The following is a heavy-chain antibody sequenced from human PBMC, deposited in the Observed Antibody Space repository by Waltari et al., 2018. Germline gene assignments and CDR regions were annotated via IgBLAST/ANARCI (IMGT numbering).Heavy chain of an antibody. CDR1: GGSISSSSYY. CDR2: IYYRWSN. V-gene: IGHV4-39*01. J-gene: IGHJ5*02. D-gene: IGHD5-12*01. CDR3: ARHWKKSGYRFDP. Sequence: QLQLQESGPGLVTPSETLSLTCTVFGGSISSSSYYWGWIRQSPGKGLEWIGSIYYRWSNYYNQTLESRVTISRNTSKNQFSLKLSSVTAADTAVYYCARHWKKSGYRFDPWGQGTLVTVSS.